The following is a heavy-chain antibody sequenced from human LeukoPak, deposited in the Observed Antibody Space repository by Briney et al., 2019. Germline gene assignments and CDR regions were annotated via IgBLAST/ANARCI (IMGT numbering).Heavy chain of an antibody. CDR3: ARGGGNADWHDAFGI. D-gene: IGHD3-9*01. Sequence: ASVKVSCKASGYTFTSYAMNWVRQAPGQGLEWMGWINTNTGNPTYAQGLTGRFVLSLDTSVTTAYLQISSLKGDDTAMYYCARGGGNADWHDAFGIWGQGTTVTVSS. CDR1: GYTFTSYA. J-gene: IGHJ3*02. V-gene: IGHV7-4-1*02. CDR2: INTNTGNP.